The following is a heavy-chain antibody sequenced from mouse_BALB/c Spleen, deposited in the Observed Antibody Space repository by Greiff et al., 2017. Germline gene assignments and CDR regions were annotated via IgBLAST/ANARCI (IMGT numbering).Heavy chain of an antibody. Sequence: EVQRVESGGGLVKPGASLKLSCAASGFTFSSYAMSWVRQTPEKRLEWVASISSGGSTYYPDSVKGRFTISRDNARNILYLQMSSLRSEDTAMYYCARGALLRLEDAMDYWGQGTSVTVSS. CDR2: ISSGGST. V-gene: IGHV5-6-5*01. CDR1: GFTFSSYA. D-gene: IGHD1-2*01. J-gene: IGHJ4*01. CDR3: ARGALLRLEDAMDY.